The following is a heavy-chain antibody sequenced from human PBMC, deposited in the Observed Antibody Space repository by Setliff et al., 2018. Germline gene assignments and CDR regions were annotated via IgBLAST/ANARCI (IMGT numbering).Heavy chain of an antibody. CDR2: IQSTGNT. V-gene: IGHV4-61*02. J-gene: IGHJ3*02. Sequence: LSLTCTVSGVSFGSGTYYWSWIRQPAGKGLEWIGLIQSTGNTNYNPSLQSRVTISIDTSKNQFSLKMSSVTAADTAMYYCARVYGENDLPDIWGQGTMVTVSS. CDR3: ARVYGENDLPDI. CDR1: GVSFGSGTYY. D-gene: IGHD4-17*01.